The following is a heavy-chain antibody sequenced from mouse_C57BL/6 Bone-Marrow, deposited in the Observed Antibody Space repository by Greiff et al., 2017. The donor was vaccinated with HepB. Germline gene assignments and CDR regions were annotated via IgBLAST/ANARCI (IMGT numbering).Heavy chain of an antibody. Sequence: EVKLVESGGGLVKPGGSLKLSCAASGFTFSSYAMSWVRQTPEKRLEWVATISDGGSYTYYPDNVKGRFTISRDNAKNNLYLQMSHLKSEDTAMYYCASYYAWGQGTTLTVSS. V-gene: IGHV5-4*03. CDR3: ASYYA. D-gene: IGHD1-1*01. CDR2: ISDGGSYT. J-gene: IGHJ2*01. CDR1: GFTFSSYA.